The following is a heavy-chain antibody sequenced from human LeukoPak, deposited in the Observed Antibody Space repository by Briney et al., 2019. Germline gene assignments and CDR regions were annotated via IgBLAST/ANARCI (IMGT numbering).Heavy chain of an antibody. CDR3: ARDSPWLPDPY. CDR1: GFTFSTYN. CDR2: VSSRCSAI. V-gene: IGHV3-48*04. D-gene: IGHD5-24*01. Sequence: PGGSLRLSCEASGFTFSTYNMVWVCQAPGMGLEWVAAVSSRCSAIYYSDSVKGRFTISRDNAKSSVSLQMNSLRADDTAVYYCARDSPWLPDPYWGQGTLVTVSS. J-gene: IGHJ4*02.